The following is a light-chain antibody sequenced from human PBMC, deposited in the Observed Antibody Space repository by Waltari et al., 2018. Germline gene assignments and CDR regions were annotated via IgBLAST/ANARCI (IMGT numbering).Light chain of an antibody. CDR2: DNK. J-gene: IGLJ2*01. Sequence: QSVLTQPPSVSAAPGQKVTISCSGTSPNIGSNDVSWYQQLPRAAPKLLIYDNKKRPSGVPDRFSGSKSGTSATLGITGLQTEDEADYHCKTWERSLSAVVFGGGTKLTVL. CDR1: SPNIGSND. V-gene: IGLV1-51*01. CDR3: KTWERSLSAVV.